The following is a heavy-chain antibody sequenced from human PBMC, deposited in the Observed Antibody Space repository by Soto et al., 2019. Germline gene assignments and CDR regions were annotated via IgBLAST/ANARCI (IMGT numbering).Heavy chain of an antibody. V-gene: IGHV4-31*03. D-gene: IGHD2-2*01. J-gene: IGHJ4*02. Sequence: XTLSLPCTVSGGSLSSGSYYWSWIRQHPGKGLEWIWYIYYSGSTYYNPSLKSRVTISVDTSKNQFSLKLSALTSAETDVYYCERVPYCSSTSCYPRTTMIVVEGGFDYWGQGTLVTVSS. CDR2: IYYSGST. CDR3: ERVPYCSSTSCYPRTTMIVVEGGFDY. CDR1: GGSLSSGSYY.